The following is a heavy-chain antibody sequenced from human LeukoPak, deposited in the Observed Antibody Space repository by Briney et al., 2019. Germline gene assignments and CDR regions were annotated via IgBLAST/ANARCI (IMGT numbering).Heavy chain of an antibody. CDR2: ISGSGGST. D-gene: IGHD4-17*01. V-gene: IGHV3-23*01. J-gene: IGHJ2*01. Sequence: GGSLRLSCAASGFTFSSYAMSWVRQAPGKGLEWVSGISGSGGSTYYADSVKGRFTISRDNSKNTLYLQMNSLRAEDTAVYYCAKDIITTVTPGWYFDLWGRGTLVTVSS. CDR3: AKDIITTVTPGWYFDL. CDR1: GFTFSSYA.